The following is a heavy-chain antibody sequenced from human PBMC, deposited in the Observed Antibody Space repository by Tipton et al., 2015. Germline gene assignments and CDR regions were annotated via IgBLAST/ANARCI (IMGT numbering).Heavy chain of an antibody. CDR1: GFTFSTYG. V-gene: IGHV3-33*08. J-gene: IGHJ4*02. Sequence: SLRLSCAASGFTFSTYGMHWVRQAPGKGLEWVAVIWYDGSEKHNIDSVKGRFTISRDNSKKTVYLQMNNLRVEDTAVYYCARDTVGAFDYWGQGTLVTVSS. CDR3: ARDTVGAFDY. CDR2: IWYDGSEK. D-gene: IGHD1-26*01.